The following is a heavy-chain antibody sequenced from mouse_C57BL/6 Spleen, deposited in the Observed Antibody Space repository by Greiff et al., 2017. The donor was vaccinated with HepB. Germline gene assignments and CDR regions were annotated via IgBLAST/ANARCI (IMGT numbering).Heavy chain of an antibody. J-gene: IGHJ1*03. CDR1: GFTFSDYY. V-gene: IGHV5-16*01. CDR3: ARAGYYGNYWWYFDV. D-gene: IGHD2-1*01. Sequence: EVKLVESEGGLVQPGSSMKLSCTASGFTFSDYYMAWVRQVPEKGLEWVANINYDGSSTYYLDSLKSRFIISRDNAKNILYLQMSSLKSEDTATYYCARAGYYGNYWWYFDVWGTGTTVTVSS. CDR2: INYDGSST.